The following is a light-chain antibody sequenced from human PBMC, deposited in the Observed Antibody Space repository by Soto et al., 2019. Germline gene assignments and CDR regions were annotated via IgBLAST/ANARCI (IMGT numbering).Light chain of an antibody. CDR3: QQSDSTPFT. J-gene: IGKJ2*01. V-gene: IGKV1-39*01. Sequence: DIQMTQSPSSLSASVGDRVTITCRASQTISRSLHWYQQRPGKGHKLLIYVASTLESGVPSRFSGSGSETDFTLTISSLQPEDAATYYCQQSDSTPFTFGQGTKVEI. CDR2: VAS. CDR1: QTISRS.